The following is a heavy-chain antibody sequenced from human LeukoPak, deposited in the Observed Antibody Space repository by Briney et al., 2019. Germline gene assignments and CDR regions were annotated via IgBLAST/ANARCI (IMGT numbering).Heavy chain of an antibody. V-gene: IGHV3-30*03. D-gene: IGHD3-10*01. CDR2: ISYDGTIQ. J-gene: IGHJ4*02. CDR1: QVTLGDFG. CDR3: ARDLNLAPRYGSGGTLLD. Sequence: PGKSLRLSCAASQVTLGDFGVHWVRQAPGKGLEWVAVISYDGTIQYYGDSVKGRFTISRDNTNNTVYLQMNSLRAEDTAVYYCARDLNLAPRYGSGGTLLDWGQGTLVTVSS.